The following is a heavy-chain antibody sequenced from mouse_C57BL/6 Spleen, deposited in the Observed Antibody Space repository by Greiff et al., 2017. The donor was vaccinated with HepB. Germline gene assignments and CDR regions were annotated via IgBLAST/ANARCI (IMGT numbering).Heavy chain of an antibody. CDR2: IYPGSGNT. CDR3: ARSSSAYYYAMDY. J-gene: IGHJ4*01. Sequence: QVHVKQSGPELVKPGASVKISCKASGYSFTSYYIHWVKQRPGQGLEWIGWIYPGSGNTKYNEKFKGKATLTADTSSSTAYMQLSSLTSEDSAVYYCARSSSAYYYAMDYWGQGTSVTVSS. D-gene: IGHD1-1*01. CDR1: GYSFTSYY. V-gene: IGHV1-66*01.